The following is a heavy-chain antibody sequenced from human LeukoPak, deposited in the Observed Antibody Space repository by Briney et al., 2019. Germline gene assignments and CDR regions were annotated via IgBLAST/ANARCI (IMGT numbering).Heavy chain of an antibody. CDR2: ISYDGSNK. CDR1: GFTFSSYA. J-gene: IGHJ4*02. Sequence: GGSLRLSCAASGFTFSSYAMHWVRQAPGKGLEWVAVISYDGSNKYYADSVKGRFTISRDKSKNTLYLQMNSLRAEDAAVYYCAKTAIQSTSYFGSWGQGTLVTVSS. CDR3: AKTAIQSTSYFGS. V-gene: IGHV3-30-3*02. D-gene: IGHD5-18*01.